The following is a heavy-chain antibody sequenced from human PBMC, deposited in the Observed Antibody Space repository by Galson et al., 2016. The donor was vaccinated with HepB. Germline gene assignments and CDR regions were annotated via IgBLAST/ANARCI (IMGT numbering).Heavy chain of an antibody. CDR2: IYWNDDK. J-gene: IGHJ4*02. Sequence: PALVKPTQTLTLTCPFSGFSLSTSAVGVGWIRQPPGKALEWLALIYWNDDKRYSPSLKSRPTITKDTSKNQVVLTVTNMDPADTATYYSADLDYYVSGTYYMPVHWGQGTLVTVSS. CDR3: ADLDYYVSGTYYMPVH. D-gene: IGHD3-10*01. CDR1: GFSLSTSAVG. V-gene: IGHV2-5*01.